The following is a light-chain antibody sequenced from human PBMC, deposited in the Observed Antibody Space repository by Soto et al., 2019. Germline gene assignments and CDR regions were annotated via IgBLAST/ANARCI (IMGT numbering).Light chain of an antibody. CDR2: DVS. CDR3: SSYTSNRTYV. CDR1: SSDVGSYNY. V-gene: IGLV2-14*01. J-gene: IGLJ1*01. Sequence: QSALTQPASVPGSPGQSITISCTGTSSDVGSYNYVSWYQQHPGKAPKLLIYDVSDRPSGVVNRFSGSKSGNTASLTISGLQAEDEADYYCSSYTSNRTYVFGTGTKVTVL.